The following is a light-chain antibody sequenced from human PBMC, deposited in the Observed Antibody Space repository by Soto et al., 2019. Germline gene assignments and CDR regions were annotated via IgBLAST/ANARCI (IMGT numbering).Light chain of an antibody. CDR2: VNSGGSH. CDR1: SGHSNYA. J-gene: IGLJ7*01. CDR3: QTWGTGSAIVV. Sequence: QSVLTQSPSDSASLGASVKLTCTLSSGHSNYAIAWHQQQPEKGPRYLMKVNSGGSHIKGDGIPDRFSGSSSGAERYLFISSLQSEDEADYYCQTWGTGSAIVVFGGGTQLTVL. V-gene: IGLV4-69*01.